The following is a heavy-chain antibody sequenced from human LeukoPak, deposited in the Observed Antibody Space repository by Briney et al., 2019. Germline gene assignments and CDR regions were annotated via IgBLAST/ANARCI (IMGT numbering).Heavy chain of an antibody. CDR2: IYYSGST. V-gene: IGHV4-61*01. CDR1: GASISSASYY. D-gene: IGHD6-19*01. J-gene: IGHJ4*02. Sequence: SETLSLTCTVSGASISSASYYWSWIRQPPGKGLEWIGYIYYSGSTNYNPSLKSRVTISVDTSKNQFSLKLSSVTAADTAVYYCAREEVAGIDYWGQGTLVTVSS. CDR3: AREEVAGIDY.